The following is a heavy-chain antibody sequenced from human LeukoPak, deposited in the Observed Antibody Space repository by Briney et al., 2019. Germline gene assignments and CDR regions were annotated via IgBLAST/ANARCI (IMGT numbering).Heavy chain of an antibody. CDR1: GFTFSVYY. J-gene: IGHJ5*02. CDR3: ARGQKWFDP. Sequence: GGSLRLSCAASGFTFSVYYMSWIRQAPGKGLEWISYISNSGSTVYYTDSVKGRFTISRDNAKNSLYLQMSSLRAEDTAVYYCARGQKWFDPWGQGTLVTVSS. V-gene: IGHV3-11*01. CDR2: ISNSGSTV.